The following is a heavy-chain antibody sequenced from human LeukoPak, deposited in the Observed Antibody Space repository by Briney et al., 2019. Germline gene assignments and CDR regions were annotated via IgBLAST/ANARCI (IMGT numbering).Heavy chain of an antibody. CDR1: GYTFTSYG. J-gene: IGHJ4*02. D-gene: IGHD3-22*01. CDR3: ARDALDYYDSSPFDC. V-gene: IGHV1-18*01. CDR2: ISAYNGNT. Sequence: ASVKVSCKASGYTFTSYGISWVRQAPGQGLEWVGWISAYNGNTNYAQKLQGRVTMTTDTSTSTAYMELRSLRSDDTAVYYCARDALDYYDSSPFDCWGQGTLVTVSS.